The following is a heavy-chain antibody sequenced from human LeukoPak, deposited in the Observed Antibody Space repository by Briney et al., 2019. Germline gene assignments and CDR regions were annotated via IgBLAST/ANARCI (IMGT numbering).Heavy chain of an antibody. D-gene: IGHD3-10*01. CDR2: LSGSGGNT. V-gene: IGHV3-23*01. J-gene: IGHJ4*02. CDR1: GFTFSSYA. CDR3: AKASMVRGGIPPFDY. Sequence: PGGSLRLSCAASGFTFSSYAMSWVRQAPGKGLEWVSALSGSGGNTYYADSVKGRFTISRDNSKNTLYLQMNSQRAEDTAVYYCAKASMVRGGIPPFDYWGQGTLVTVSS.